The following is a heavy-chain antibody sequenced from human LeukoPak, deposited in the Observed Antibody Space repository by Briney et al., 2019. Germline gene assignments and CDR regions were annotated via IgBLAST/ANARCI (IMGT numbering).Heavy chain of an antibody. D-gene: IGHD2-2*01. V-gene: IGHV1-18*01. CDR1: GYTFTSYG. CDR2: ISAYNGNT. J-gene: IGHJ5*02. Sequence: GASVKVSCKASGYTFTSYGISWVRQAPGQGLEWMGWISAYNGNTNYAQKLQGRVTMTTDTSTSTAYMELSSLRSDDTAVYYCARDVYCSSTSCSNWFDPWGQGTLVTVSS. CDR3: ARDVYCSSTSCSNWFDP.